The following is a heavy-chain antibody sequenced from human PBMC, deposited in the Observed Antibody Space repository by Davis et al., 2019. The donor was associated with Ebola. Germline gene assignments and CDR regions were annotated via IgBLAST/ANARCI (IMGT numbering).Heavy chain of an antibody. J-gene: IGHJ6*03. D-gene: IGHD1-26*01. CDR2: INPKSGGA. CDR3: ARHRGTYGGNYDYSMDV. V-gene: IGHV1-2*02. Sequence: ASVKVSCKASGYTFTGHYMHWVRQAPGQGLEWMGWINPKSGGAKNAQKFQGRVTMTRDTSISTAYMELKSLRSDDTAIYYCARHRGTYGGNYDYSMDVWGTGTTVTVSS. CDR1: GYTFTGHY.